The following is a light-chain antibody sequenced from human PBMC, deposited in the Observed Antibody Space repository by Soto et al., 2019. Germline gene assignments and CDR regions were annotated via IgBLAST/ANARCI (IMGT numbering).Light chain of an antibody. CDR1: SSNIWNNY. CDR3: GPWDSSLXAGV. CDR2: ENN. V-gene: IGLV1-51*01. Sequence: QSFLTQPPSVSAAPVQKVTISCSGSSSNIWNNYVYWYQQLPGTAPKLLIYENNKLPSWIPDRFSGSKSVTSATLGITGLQTGDEADYYCGPWDSSLXAGVVGTGTKVXV. J-gene: IGLJ1*01.